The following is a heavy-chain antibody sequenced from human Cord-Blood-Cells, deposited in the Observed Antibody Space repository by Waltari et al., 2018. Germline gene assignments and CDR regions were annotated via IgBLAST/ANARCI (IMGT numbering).Heavy chain of an antibody. J-gene: IGHJ4*02. Sequence: QVQLQESGPGLVKPSETLSLTCTVSGGSISSYHWIWIRQPPGKGLEWIGYIYYSGSTNYNPSLKSRVTISVDTSKNQFSLKLSSVTAADTAVYYCARHEGSYDFWSGYDYWGQGTLVTVSS. V-gene: IGHV4-59*08. CDR1: GGSISSYH. D-gene: IGHD3-3*01. CDR2: IYYSGST. CDR3: ARHEGSYDFWSGYDY.